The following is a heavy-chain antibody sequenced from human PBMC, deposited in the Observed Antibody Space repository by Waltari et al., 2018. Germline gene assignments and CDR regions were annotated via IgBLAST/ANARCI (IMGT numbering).Heavy chain of an antibody. J-gene: IGHJ3*02. CDR2: FGPEDGET. CDR1: AYTLPDLP. CDR3: ATPNPHYYPLLSFDI. D-gene: IGHD3-10*01. V-gene: IGHV1-24*01. Sequence: QVQLVQSGAEVKMPGPSVKVSCKVSAYTLPDLPIPWVRQAPGKGLEWMGGFGPEDGETIYAQKFQGRVTMTEDTSTDTAYMELSSLRSEDTAVYYCATPNPHYYPLLSFDIWGQGTMVTVSS.